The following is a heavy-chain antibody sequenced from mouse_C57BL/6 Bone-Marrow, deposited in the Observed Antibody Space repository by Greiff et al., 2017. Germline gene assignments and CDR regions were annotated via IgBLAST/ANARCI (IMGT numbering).Heavy chain of an antibody. Sequence: DVKLVESVAELVRPGASVKLSCTASGFNIKNTYMHWVKQRPEQGLEWIGRIDPANGNTKYAPKFQGKATITADTSSNTAYLQLSSLTSEDTAIYYCAHYGSSYVSYWYFDVWGTGTTVTVSS. CDR2: IDPANGNT. CDR1: GFNIKNTY. V-gene: IGHV14-3*01. J-gene: IGHJ1*03. CDR3: AHYGSSYVSYWYFDV. D-gene: IGHD1-1*01.